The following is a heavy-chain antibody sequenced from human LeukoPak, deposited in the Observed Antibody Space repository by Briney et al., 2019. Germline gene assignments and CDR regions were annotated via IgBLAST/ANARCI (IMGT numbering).Heavy chain of an antibody. CDR1: GGSISSGSYY. J-gene: IGHJ4*02. CDR2: IYTSGST. D-gene: IGHD3-22*01. CDR3: AREGYDSSGYTTGFDY. Sequence: SQTLSLTCTVSGGSISSGSYYWSWIRQPAGKGLEWIGRIYTSGSTNYNPSLKSRVTISVDTSKNQFSLKLSSVTAADTAVYYCAREGYDSSGYTTGFDYWGQGTQVTVSS. V-gene: IGHV4-61*02.